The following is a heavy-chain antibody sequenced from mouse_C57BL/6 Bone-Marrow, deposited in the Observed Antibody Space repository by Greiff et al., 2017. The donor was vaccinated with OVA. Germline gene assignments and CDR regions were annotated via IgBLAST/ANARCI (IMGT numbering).Heavy chain of an antibody. V-gene: IGHV1-76*01. J-gene: IGHJ3*01. CDR1: GYTFTDYY. Sequence: QVQLKESGAELVRPGASVKLSCTASGYTFTDYYINWVKQRPGQGLEWIARIYPGSGNTYYNEKFKGKATLTAEKSSSTAYMQLSSLTSEDSAVYFCARGVSWFAYWGQGTLVTVSA. CDR2: IYPGSGNT. CDR3: ARGVSWFAY.